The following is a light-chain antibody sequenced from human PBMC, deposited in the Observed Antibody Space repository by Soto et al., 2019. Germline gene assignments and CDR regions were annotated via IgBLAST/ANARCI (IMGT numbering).Light chain of an antibody. CDR3: SSHAGTYVV. CDR2: DVS. Sequence: QSALTQPRSVSGSPGQSVTLSCTGTSSDVGAYNHVSWYQHHTGKAPKLMIYDVSKRPSGVPDRFSGSKSGNTASLTISGLQAEEEADYYCSSHAGTYVVFGGGTQLTVL. V-gene: IGLV2-11*01. CDR1: SSDVGAYNH. J-gene: IGLJ2*01.